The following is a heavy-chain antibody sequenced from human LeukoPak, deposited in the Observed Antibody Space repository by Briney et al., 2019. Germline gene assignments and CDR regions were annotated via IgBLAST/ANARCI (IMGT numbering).Heavy chain of an antibody. CDR1: GGSISSYY. J-gene: IGHJ4*02. CDR3: ARHGQRYDYVWGSYRPVTFFDY. Sequence: SETLSLTCTVSGGSISSYYWSWIRQPPGKGLEWIGYIYYSGSTNYNPSLKSRVTISVDTSKNQLSLKLSSVTAADTAVYYCARHGQRYDYVWGSYRPVTFFDYWGQGTLVTVSS. D-gene: IGHD3-16*02. V-gene: IGHV4-59*08. CDR2: IYYSGST.